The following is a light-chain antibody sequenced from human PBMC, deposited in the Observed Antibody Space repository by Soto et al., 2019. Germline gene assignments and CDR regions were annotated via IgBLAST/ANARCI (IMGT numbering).Light chain of an antibody. CDR2: GAS. J-gene: IGKJ4*01. Sequence: DILMTQSPLTLSVSPGEGATLSCRASQNINSNLAWYQQRPGQAPRVLIYGASSRASGIPDRFSGSGSGTDFTLTINRLEPDDFAVYYCQQYKDWPPLTFGGGTRVESK. CDR1: QNINSN. CDR3: QQYKDWPPLT. V-gene: IGKV3D-15*01.